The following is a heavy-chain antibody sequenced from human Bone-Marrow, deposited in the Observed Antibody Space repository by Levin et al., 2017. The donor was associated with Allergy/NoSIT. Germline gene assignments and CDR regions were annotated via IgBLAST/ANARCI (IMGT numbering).Heavy chain of an antibody. CDR3: ARSKAGGY. Sequence: QAGGSLRLSCAASGFTFSDYWMTWVRQAPGKGLEWVANIDQDGSENYYVDSVKGRFTISRDNAKNSVYLQMNSLKAEDTGVYYCARSKAGGYWGQGTLVTVSS. CDR2: IDQDGSEN. J-gene: IGHJ4*02. D-gene: IGHD1-26*01. V-gene: IGHV3-7*01. CDR1: GFTFSDYW.